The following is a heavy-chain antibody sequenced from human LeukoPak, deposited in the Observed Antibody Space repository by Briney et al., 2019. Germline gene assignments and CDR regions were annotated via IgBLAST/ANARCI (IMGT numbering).Heavy chain of an antibody. J-gene: IGHJ4*02. D-gene: IGHD1-26*01. CDR1: GGSISSSSYY. CDR2: IYYSGST. CDR3: ARQEYSGSFYFDY. V-gene: IGHV4-39*01. Sequence: SETLSLTCTVSGGSISSSSYYWGWIRQPPGKGLEWIGSIYYSGSTYYNPSLKSRVTISVDTSKNQFSLKLSSVTAADTAVYYCARQEYSGSFYFDYWGQGTLVTVSS.